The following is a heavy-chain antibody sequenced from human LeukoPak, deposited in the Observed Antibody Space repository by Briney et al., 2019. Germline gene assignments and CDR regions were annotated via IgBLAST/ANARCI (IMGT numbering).Heavy chain of an antibody. J-gene: IGHJ3*02. Sequence: RWASVKVSCKASGYTFTGYYMHWVRQAPGQGLEWMGWINPNSGGTNYAQKFQGRVTMTRDTSISTAYMELSRLRSDDTAVYYCARGSGYSYGYGAFDIWGQGTMVTVSS. CDR2: INPNSGGT. D-gene: IGHD5-18*01. CDR3: ARGSGYSYGYGAFDI. CDR1: GYTFTGYY. V-gene: IGHV1-2*02.